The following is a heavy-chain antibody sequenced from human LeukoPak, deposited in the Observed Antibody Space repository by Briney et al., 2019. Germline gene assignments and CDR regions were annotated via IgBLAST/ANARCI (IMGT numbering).Heavy chain of an antibody. J-gene: IGHJ4*02. CDR2: IIHSGST. Sequence: PGGSLRLSCAASGFTFDDYGMSWIRQPPGKGLEWIGEIIHSGSTNYNPSLKSRVTISVDTSKNQFSLKLFSVTAADTAVYYCARGRYDSSGYFVYWGQGTLVTVSS. CDR3: ARGRYDSSGYFVY. CDR1: GFTFDDYG. V-gene: IGHV4-34*01. D-gene: IGHD3-22*01.